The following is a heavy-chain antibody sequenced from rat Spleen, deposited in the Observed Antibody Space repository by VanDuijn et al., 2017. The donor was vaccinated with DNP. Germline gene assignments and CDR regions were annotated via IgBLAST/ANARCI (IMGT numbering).Heavy chain of an antibody. Sequence: EVRLVESGGGLVQPGRSLKLSCAASGFTFSNYGMAWVRQAPAKGLEWVATISYNGGSPYYRDSVKGRFSLSRDNAKNTGYLQMSNLRSEDTAMYYCARHRTIMPYYYSMDAWGQGASVTVSS. D-gene: IGHD1-12*01. CDR2: ISYNGGSP. CDR3: ARHRTIMPYYYSMDA. CDR1: GFTFSNYG. V-gene: IGHV5-29*01. J-gene: IGHJ4*01.